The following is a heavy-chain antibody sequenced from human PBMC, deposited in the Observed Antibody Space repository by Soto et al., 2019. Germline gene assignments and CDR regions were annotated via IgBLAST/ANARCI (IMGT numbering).Heavy chain of an antibody. V-gene: IGHV3-30*18. CDR2: ISYDGSNK. J-gene: IGHJ6*02. D-gene: IGHD3-10*01. Sequence: QVQLVESGGGVVQPGRSLRLSCAASGFTFSSYGMHWVRQAPGKGLEWVAVISYDGSNKYYADSVKGRFTISRDNPKNTLYLQMNSLRAEDTAVYYCAKDRAHCYGMDVWGQGTTVTVSS. CDR1: GFTFSSYG. CDR3: AKDRAHCYGMDV.